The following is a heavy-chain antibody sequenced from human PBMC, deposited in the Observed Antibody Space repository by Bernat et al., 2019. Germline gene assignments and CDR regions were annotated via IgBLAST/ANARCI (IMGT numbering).Heavy chain of an antibody. CDR3: AKTYDSSGLYQFTY. J-gene: IGHJ4*02. CDR1: GFTFSGYW. Sequence: EVQLVESGGGLVQPGGSLRLSCAASGFTFSGYWMDWVRQAPGKGLVWVSRINTDGSTTDYADSVKGRFTISRDNSKNTLYLQMNSLRAEDTAVYYCAKTYDSSGLYQFTYWGQGTLVTVSS. CDR2: INTDGSTT. V-gene: IGHV3-74*01. D-gene: IGHD3-22*01.